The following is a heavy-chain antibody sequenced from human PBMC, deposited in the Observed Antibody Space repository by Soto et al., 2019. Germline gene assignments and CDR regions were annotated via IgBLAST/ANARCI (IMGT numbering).Heavy chain of an antibody. J-gene: IGHJ4*02. Sequence: WASVKVSCKASGYTFTGYYMRWVRQAPGQGLEWMGWINPNSGGTNYAQKFQGRVTMTRDTSISTAYMELSRLRSDDTAVYYCASPSKGWLDPFDYWGQGTLVTVSS. CDR3: ASPSKGWLDPFDY. D-gene: IGHD6-19*01. CDR1: GYTFTGYY. CDR2: INPNSGGT. V-gene: IGHV1-2*02.